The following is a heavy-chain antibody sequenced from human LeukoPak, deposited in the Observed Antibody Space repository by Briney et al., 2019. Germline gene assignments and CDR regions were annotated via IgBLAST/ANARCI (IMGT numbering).Heavy chain of an antibody. Sequence: ASVKVSCKASGYTFTGYYMHWVRQAPGLGLEWMGRINPNSGGTNYAQKFQGRVTMTRDTSISTAYMELSRLRSDDTAVYYCASWDSSGYYYLDAFDIWGQGTMVTVSS. CDR2: INPNSGGT. CDR3: ASWDSSGYYYLDAFDI. D-gene: IGHD3-22*01. V-gene: IGHV1-2*06. CDR1: GYTFTGYY. J-gene: IGHJ3*02.